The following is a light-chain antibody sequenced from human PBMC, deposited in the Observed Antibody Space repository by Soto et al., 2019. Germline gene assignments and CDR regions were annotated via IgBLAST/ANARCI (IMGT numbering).Light chain of an antibody. J-gene: IGKJ2*01. CDR2: AAS. V-gene: IGKV1-39*01. CDR3: QHSYSTPPFT. CDR1: QNINNY. Sequence: DIQMTQSPSSLSASVGDRVTITCRASQNINNYLHWYQQKPGKAPKLLIYAASSLESWVPSRFSGSGSGTDFTLTISSRQPEDFATYYCQHSYSTPPFTFGQGTKLEFK.